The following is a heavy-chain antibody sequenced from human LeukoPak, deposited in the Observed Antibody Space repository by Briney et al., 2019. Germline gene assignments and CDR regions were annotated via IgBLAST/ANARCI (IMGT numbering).Heavy chain of an antibody. D-gene: IGHD3-22*01. J-gene: IGHJ6*02. Sequence: SQTLSLTCTVSGGSISSGSYYWSWIRRPAGKGLEWIGRIYTSGSTNYNPSLKSRVTISVDTSKNQFSLKLSSVTAADTAVYYCAIDSSGKKYYYYGMDVWGQGTTVTVS. V-gene: IGHV4-61*02. CDR2: IYTSGST. CDR3: AIDSSGKKYYYYGMDV. CDR1: GGSISSGSYY.